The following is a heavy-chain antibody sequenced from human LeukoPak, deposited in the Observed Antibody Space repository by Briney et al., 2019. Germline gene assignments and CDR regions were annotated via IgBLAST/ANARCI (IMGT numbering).Heavy chain of an antibody. Sequence: GGSLRLSCAASGFTFSSYEMNWVRQAPGKGLEWVSGIIPSGSSTYYADFVKGRFTISRDNAKNSLYLQINSLRAEDTAVYYCAWEGGLQLWGFGYWGQGTLVTVSS. CDR2: IIPSGSST. V-gene: IGHV3-48*03. CDR1: GFTFSSYE. J-gene: IGHJ4*02. D-gene: IGHD5-18*01. CDR3: AWEGGLQLWGFGY.